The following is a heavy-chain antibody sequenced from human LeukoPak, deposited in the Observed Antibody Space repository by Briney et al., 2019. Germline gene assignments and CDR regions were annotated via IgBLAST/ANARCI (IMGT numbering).Heavy chain of an antibody. CDR2: IYYSGST. J-gene: IGHJ4*02. CDR3: ARGYYDRAYYFDY. V-gene: IGHV4-31*03. CDR1: GGSISSGGYY. D-gene: IGHD3-22*01. Sequence: ASQTLSLTCTVSGGSISSGGYYWSWIRQHPGKGLEWIGYIYYSGSTYYNPSLKSRVTISVDTSKNQFSLKLSSVTAADTAMYYCARGYYDRAYYFDYWGQGTLVTVSS.